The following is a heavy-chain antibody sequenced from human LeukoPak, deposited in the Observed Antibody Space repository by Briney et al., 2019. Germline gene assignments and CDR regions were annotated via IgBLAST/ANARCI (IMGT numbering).Heavy chain of an antibody. CDR1: GDSVSSNSAA. D-gene: IGHD6-6*01. J-gene: IGHJ6*03. Sequence: SQTLSLTCAISGDSVSSNSAAWNWIRQSPSRGLEWLGRTYYRSKWYNDYAVSVKSRITINPDTSKNQFSLQLNSVTPEDTAVYYCARGAAARLYYYYYMDVWGKGTTVTVSS. V-gene: IGHV6-1*01. CDR3: ARGAAARLYYYYYMDV. CDR2: TYYRSKWYN.